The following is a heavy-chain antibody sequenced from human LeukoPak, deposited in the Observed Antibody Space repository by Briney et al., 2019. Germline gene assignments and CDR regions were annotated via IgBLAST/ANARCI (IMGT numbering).Heavy chain of an antibody. CDR2: INHSGST. CDR1: GGSFSGYY. D-gene: IGHD3-22*01. J-gene: IGHJ4*02. Sequence: PSETLSLTCAVYGGSFSGYYWSWIRQPPGKGLEWIGEINHSGSTNYSPSLKSRVTVSVDTSKNQFSLKLSSVTAADTAVYYCARGGAREYYDSSGYYIYWGQGTLVTVSS. V-gene: IGHV4-34*01. CDR3: ARGGAREYYDSSGYYIY.